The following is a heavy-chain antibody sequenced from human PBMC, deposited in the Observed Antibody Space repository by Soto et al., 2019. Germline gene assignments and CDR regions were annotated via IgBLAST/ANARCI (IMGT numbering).Heavy chain of an antibody. CDR2: FSGSGGST. D-gene: IGHD5-18*01. Sequence: GGSLRLSCAASGFTFSSYAMSWVRQAPGKGLEWVSAFSGSGGSTYYADSVKGRFTISRDNSKNKLYLQMNSLRAEDTAVYYCAKDKVSAIVRSYYFDYWGQGTLVTVSS. CDR1: GFTFSSYA. J-gene: IGHJ4*02. V-gene: IGHV3-23*01. CDR3: AKDKVSAIVRSYYFDY.